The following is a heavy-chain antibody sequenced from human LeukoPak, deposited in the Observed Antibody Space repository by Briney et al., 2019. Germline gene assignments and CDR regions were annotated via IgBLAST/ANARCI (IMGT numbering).Heavy chain of an antibody. Sequence: ASVKVSCKASGYTFTGYYMHWVRQAPGQGLEWMGWINPNSGGTNYAQKFQGRVTMTRDTSISTAYMELSRLRSDDTAVYYCARASSIVVVITKAFNIWGQGTMVTVSS. CDR2: INPNSGGT. V-gene: IGHV1-2*02. CDR1: GYTFTGYY. J-gene: IGHJ3*02. D-gene: IGHD3-22*01. CDR3: ARASSIVVVITKAFNI.